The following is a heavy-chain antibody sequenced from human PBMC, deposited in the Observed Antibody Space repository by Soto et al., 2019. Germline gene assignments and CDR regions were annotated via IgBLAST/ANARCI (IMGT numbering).Heavy chain of an antibody. CDR3: ARGNPTPYSSSAGVLFDY. V-gene: IGHV4-30-2*01. CDR2: IYHSGST. J-gene: IGHJ4*02. Sequence: KTSETLSLTCAVSGGSISSGGYSWSWIRQPPGKGLEWIGYIYHSGSTYYNPSLKSRVTISVDRSKNQFSLKLSSVTAADTAVYYCARGNPTPYSSSAGVLFDYWGQGTLVTVSS. CDR1: GGSISSGGYS. D-gene: IGHD6-6*01.